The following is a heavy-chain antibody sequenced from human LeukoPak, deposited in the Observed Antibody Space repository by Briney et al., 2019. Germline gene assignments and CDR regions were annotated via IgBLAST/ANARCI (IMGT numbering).Heavy chain of an antibody. J-gene: IGHJ4*02. CDR3: AKDLRTTVTN. D-gene: IGHD4-17*01. Sequence: TSVRVSCKASGYTFTSYGISWVRQAPGQGLEWMGWISAYNGNTNYAQKLQGRVTMTTDTSTSTAYMELRSLRSDDTAVYYCAKDLRTTVTNWGQGTLVTVSS. V-gene: IGHV1-18*01. CDR2: ISAYNGNT. CDR1: GYTFTSYG.